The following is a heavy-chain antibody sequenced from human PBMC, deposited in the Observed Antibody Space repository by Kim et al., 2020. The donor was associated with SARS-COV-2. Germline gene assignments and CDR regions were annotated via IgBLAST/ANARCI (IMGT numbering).Heavy chain of an antibody. J-gene: IGHJ4*02. V-gene: IGHV3-23*01. CDR3: ARGTRGYSGYDYYDY. Sequence: GSGKGRFTIPRDNSKNTLYLQMNSLRAEDPAVYYCARGTRGYSGYDYYDYWGQGTLVTVSS. D-gene: IGHD5-12*01.